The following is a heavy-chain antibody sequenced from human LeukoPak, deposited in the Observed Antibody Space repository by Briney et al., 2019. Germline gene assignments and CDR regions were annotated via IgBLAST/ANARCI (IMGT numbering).Heavy chain of an antibody. V-gene: IGHV1-69*01. CDR3: ARDRRTTIFNYAYYGMDV. CDR1: GGTFSSYA. J-gene: IGHJ6*02. Sequence: GSSVKVSCKASGGTFSSYAISWVRQAPGQGLEWMGGIIPIFGTANYAQKFQGRVTITADESTSTAYMELSSLRSEDTAVYYCARDRRTTIFNYAYYGMDVWGQGTTVTVSS. CDR2: IIPIFGTA. D-gene: IGHD3-3*01.